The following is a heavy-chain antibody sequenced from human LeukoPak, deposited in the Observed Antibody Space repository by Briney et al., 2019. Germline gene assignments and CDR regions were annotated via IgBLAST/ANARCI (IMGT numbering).Heavy chain of an antibody. D-gene: IGHD6-19*01. Sequence: PGGSLRLSCAASGFTFSSYAMHWVRQAPGKGLEWVAVISYDGSNKYYADSVKGRFTISRDNSKNTLYLQMNSLKAEDTAVYYCAKERSLEIAVAGTIFDYWGQGTLVTVSS. CDR2: ISYDGSNK. V-gene: IGHV3-30-3*01. CDR3: AKERSLEIAVAGTIFDY. J-gene: IGHJ4*02. CDR1: GFTFSSYA.